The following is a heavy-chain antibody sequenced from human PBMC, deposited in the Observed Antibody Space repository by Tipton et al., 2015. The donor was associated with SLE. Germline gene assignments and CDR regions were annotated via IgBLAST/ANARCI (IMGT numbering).Heavy chain of an antibody. CDR1: GFAFSHAW. CDR3: VREFSGWHDH. J-gene: IGHJ5*02. CDR2: ISDRSTFT. V-gene: IGHV3-23*01. D-gene: IGHD1-26*01. Sequence: GSLRLSCTASGFAFSHAWMSWVRQAPGKGLEWVSAISDRSTFTNYADSVKGRFTISRDNSKNTLYLQMNSLSDEDTGIYYCVREFSGWHDHWGRGTLVTVSS.